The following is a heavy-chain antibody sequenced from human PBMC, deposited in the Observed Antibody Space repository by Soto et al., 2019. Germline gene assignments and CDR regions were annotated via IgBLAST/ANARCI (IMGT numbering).Heavy chain of an antibody. Sequence: QVQLVQSGAEVRKPGSSLRVSCKSSGATFSTTGISWVRQAPGQGLEWMGGIIPLFGTPKYARKFQGRVSITADESTNTVYREWNSRRPDDAAVYYCARASPVICGGDPCYRLDSSFDSWGQGSLVIVSS. CDR1: GATFSTTG. J-gene: IGHJ5*01. D-gene: IGHD2-21*02. CDR3: ARASPVICGGDPCYRLDSSFDS. V-gene: IGHV1-69*01. CDR2: IIPLFGTP.